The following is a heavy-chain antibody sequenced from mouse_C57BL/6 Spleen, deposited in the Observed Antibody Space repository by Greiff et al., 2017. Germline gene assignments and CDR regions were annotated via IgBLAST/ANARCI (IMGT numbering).Heavy chain of an antibody. CDR1: GYTFTSYW. CDR2: IDPSDSYT. V-gene: IGHV1-59*01. Sequence: QVQLQQSGAELVRPGTSVKLSCKASGYTFTSYWMHWVKQRPGQGLEWIGVIDPSDSYTNYNQKFKGKATLTVDTSSSTAYMQLSSLTSEDSAVYYCAGSVSNHQGPFDYWGQGTTLTVSS. J-gene: IGHJ2*01. CDR3: AGSVSNHQGPFDY. D-gene: IGHD2-5*01.